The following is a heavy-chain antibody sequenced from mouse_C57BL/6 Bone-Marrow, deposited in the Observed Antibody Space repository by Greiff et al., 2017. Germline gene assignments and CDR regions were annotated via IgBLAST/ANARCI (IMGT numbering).Heavy chain of an antibody. CDR1: GYTFTSYW. CDR2: IDPSDSYT. J-gene: IGHJ1*03. D-gene: IGHD1-1*01. V-gene: IGHV1-69*01. Sequence: QVQLQQPGAELVMPGASVKLSCKASGYTFTSYWMHWVKQRPGQGLEWIGEIDPSDSYTNYNQKFKGKSTLTVDKSSSTAYMQLSSLTSEDSAVYYCAREGAITTVVDWYFDVWGTGITVTVSS. CDR3: AREGAITTVVDWYFDV.